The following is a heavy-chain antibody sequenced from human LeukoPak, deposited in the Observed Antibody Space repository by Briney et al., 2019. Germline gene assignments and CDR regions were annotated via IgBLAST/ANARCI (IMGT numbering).Heavy chain of an antibody. Sequence: PGASVKVSCKASGGTFSRYAISWVRQAPGQGLEWMGGIIPIFGTANYAQKFQGRVTITTDESTSTAYMELSSLRSEDTAVYYCARGRDIVVVPAAILQVGAFDIWGQGTMVTVSS. CDR3: ARGRDIVVVPAAILQVGAFDI. CDR1: GGTFSRYA. CDR2: IIPIFGTA. J-gene: IGHJ3*02. V-gene: IGHV1-69*05. D-gene: IGHD2-2*02.